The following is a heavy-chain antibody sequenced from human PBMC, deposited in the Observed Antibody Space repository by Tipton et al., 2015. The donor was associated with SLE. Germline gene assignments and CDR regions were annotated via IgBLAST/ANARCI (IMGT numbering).Heavy chain of an antibody. CDR1: GGSISSYY. Sequence: TLSLTCTVSGGSISSYYWGWIRQPPGKGLEWIGSIYHSGSTYYNPSLKSRVTISVDTSKNQFSLKLSSVTAADTAVYYCARQDYDSSGYYLQDFDYWGQGTLVTVSS. V-gene: IGHV4-38-2*02. CDR3: ARQDYDSSGYYLQDFDY. D-gene: IGHD3-22*01. J-gene: IGHJ4*02. CDR2: IYHSGST.